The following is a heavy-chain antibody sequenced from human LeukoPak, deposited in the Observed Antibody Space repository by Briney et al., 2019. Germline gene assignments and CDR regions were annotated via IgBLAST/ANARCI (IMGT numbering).Heavy chain of an antibody. D-gene: IGHD5/OR15-5a*01. V-gene: IGHV3-9*01. CDR3: ASHLHP. Sequence: GRSLRLSCAASGFTFDDYAMHWVRQAPGKGLEWVSGISWNSGSIGYADSVKGRFTISRDNAKNSLYLQMNSLRVEDTAVYYCASHLHPWGQGTLVTVSS. CDR1: GFTFDDYA. CDR2: ISWNSGSI. J-gene: IGHJ5*02.